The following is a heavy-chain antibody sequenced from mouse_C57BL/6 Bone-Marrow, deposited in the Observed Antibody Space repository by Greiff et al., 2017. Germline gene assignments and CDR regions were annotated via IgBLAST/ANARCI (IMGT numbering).Heavy chain of an antibody. V-gene: IGHV5-6*01. CDR1: GFTFSSYG. CDR2: ISSGGSYT. Sequence: EVHLVESGGDLVKPGGSLKLSCAASGFTFSSYGMSWVRQTPDKRLEWVATISSGGSYTYYPDSVKGRFTISRDNAKNTLYLQMSSLKSEDTAMYYCARHYYIWYFDVWGTGTTGTVSS. J-gene: IGHJ1*03. CDR3: ARHYYIWYFDV. D-gene: IGHD2-12*01.